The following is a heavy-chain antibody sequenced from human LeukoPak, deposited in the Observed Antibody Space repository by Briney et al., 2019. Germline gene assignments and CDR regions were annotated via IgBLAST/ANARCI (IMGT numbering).Heavy chain of an antibody. D-gene: IGHD5-18*01. J-gene: IGHJ6*02. V-gene: IGHV4-34*01. CDR3: ARVRDTAMVTVDYYYGMDV. CDR1: GGSFSGYY. CDR2: INRSGST. Sequence: PSETLSLTCAAYGGSFSGYYWSWIRQPPGKGLEWIGEINRSGSTNYNPSLKSRVTISVDTSKNQFSLKLSSVTAADTAVYYCARVRDTAMVTVDYYYGMDVWGQGTTVTVSS.